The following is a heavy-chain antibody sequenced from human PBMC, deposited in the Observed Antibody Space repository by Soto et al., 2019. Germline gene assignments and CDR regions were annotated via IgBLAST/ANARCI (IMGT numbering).Heavy chain of an antibody. Sequence: EVPLVESGGGLVQPGGSLRLSCAASGFTFSNYAMHWVRQAPGKGLEYVSAISDNGGSKFHANFVRGRFTISRDNSKNTLYLQMGSLSPDDMAVYYCARGGLGTERYFDYWGQGTLVTVSS. CDR1: GFTFSNYA. J-gene: IGHJ4*02. CDR2: ISDNGGSK. CDR3: ARGGLGTERYFDY. D-gene: IGHD3-9*01. V-gene: IGHV3-64*01.